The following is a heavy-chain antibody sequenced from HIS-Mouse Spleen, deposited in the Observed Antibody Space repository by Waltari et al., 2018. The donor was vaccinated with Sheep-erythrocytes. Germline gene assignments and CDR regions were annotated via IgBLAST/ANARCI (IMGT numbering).Heavy chain of an antibody. Sequence: QVQLQESGPGLVKPSETLSLTCTVSGGSISSYYWSWIRQPPGKGLEWIGYIYYSESTNYNPSLKSRVTISVDTSKNQVSLKLSSVTAADTAVYYCARFSRPRFWPVGATAFDIWGQGTMVTVSS. J-gene: IGHJ3*02. D-gene: IGHD1-26*01. V-gene: IGHV4-59*08. CDR3: ARFSRPRFWPVGATAFDI. CDR2: IYYSEST. CDR1: GGSISSYY.